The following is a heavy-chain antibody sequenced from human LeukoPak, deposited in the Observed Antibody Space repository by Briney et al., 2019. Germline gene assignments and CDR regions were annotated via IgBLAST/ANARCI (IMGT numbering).Heavy chain of an antibody. V-gene: IGHV3-30-3*01. CDR3: ARGSKTNWFDP. Sequence: PGGSLRPSCAASGFTFSSYAMHWVRQAPGKGLEWVAVISYDGSNKYYADSVKGRFTISRDNSKNTLYLQMNSLRAEDTAVYYCARGSKTNWFDPWGQGTLVTVSS. J-gene: IGHJ5*02. CDR2: ISYDGSNK. CDR1: GFTFSSYA.